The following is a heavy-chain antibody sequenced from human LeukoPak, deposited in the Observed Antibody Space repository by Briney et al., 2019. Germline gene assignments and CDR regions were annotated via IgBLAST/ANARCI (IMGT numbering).Heavy chain of an antibody. D-gene: IGHD3-22*01. CDR3: AISQGSYYDTSGYLGGDY. CDR2: ISAYSGNT. J-gene: IGHJ4*02. CDR1: GYTFTNYG. V-gene: IGHV1-18*01. Sequence: ASVKVSCKASGYTFTNYGIFWVRLAPGQGLEWMGWISAYSGNTNYAQKLQGRVTMTTETSTSTAYMELESLRSDDTAVYYCAISQGSYYDTSGYLGGDYWGQGTLVTVSS.